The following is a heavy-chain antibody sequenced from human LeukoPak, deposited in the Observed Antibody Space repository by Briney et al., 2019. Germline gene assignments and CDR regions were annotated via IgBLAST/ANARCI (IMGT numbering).Heavy chain of an antibody. Sequence: GGSLRLSCAASEITFGDYTMNWVRQAPGKGREWVGFIRSEAYGRTTEYAASVKGRFTISRDDSKSVVYLKMNSLKIEDTAVYYCTRVPYSSSSEFDYWGQGTLVTVSS. CDR3: TRVPYSSSSEFDY. J-gene: IGHJ4*02. CDR2: IRSEAYGRTT. D-gene: IGHD6-13*01. CDR1: EITFGDYT. V-gene: IGHV3-49*04.